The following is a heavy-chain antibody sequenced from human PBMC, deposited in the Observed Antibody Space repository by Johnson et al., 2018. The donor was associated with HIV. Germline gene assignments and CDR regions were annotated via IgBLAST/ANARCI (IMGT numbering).Heavy chain of an antibody. V-gene: IGHV3-30*02. CDR3: AKDRPPSDIIVGASAHDAFDI. J-gene: IGHJ3*02. D-gene: IGHD1-26*01. CDR2: IRYDGSNK. Sequence: QMLLVESGGGVVQPGGSLRLSCAASGFTFSSYGMHWVRQAPGKGLEWVAFIRYDGSNKYYADSVKGRFTISRDNSKNTLYLQMNSLRAEDTAVYYCAKDRPPSDIIVGASAHDAFDIWGQGTMVTVSS. CDR1: GFTFSSYG.